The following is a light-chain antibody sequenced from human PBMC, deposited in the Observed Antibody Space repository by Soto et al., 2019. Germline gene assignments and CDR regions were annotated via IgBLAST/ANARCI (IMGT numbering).Light chain of an antibody. V-gene: IGKV3-20*01. CDR3: QQYGRSPWT. J-gene: IGKJ1*01. CDR1: QSVSSSY. CDR2: DAS. Sequence: ESALTQSPGTLSLSPGDRATLSCRPSQSVSSSYLAWYQQKPGQAPRLLIYDASSRATGIPDRFSGSGSGTDFSLIMSRLEPEDFAVYYCQQYGRSPWTFGQGTKVDIK.